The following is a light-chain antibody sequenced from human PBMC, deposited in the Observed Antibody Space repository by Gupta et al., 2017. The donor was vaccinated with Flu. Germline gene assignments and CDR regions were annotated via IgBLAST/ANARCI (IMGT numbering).Light chain of an antibody. CDR2: EVS. V-gene: IGLV2-14*01. Sequence: QSALTPPPAVAAAPGQPITISCTGTSSDVGGYNYVSWYQQHPGKAPKLMIYEVSNRPSGVSNRFSGSKSGNTASLTISGLQAEDEADYDCSSYTSSSALVVFGTGTKLTVL. J-gene: IGLJ2*01. CDR1: SSDVGGYNY. CDR3: SSYTSSSALVV.